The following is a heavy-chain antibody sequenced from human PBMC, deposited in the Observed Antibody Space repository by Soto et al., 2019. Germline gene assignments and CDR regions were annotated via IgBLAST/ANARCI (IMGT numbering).Heavy chain of an antibody. D-gene: IGHD2-8*02. Sequence: LRLSCAASGFTFSSYAMNWVRQAPGKGLEWVSTISASGANTFHGDSVKGRFTVSRDNSKNTLYLQMSSLRADDMAVYYCVGMLVERPYIFDIWGQGKMVTVSS. J-gene: IGHJ3*02. CDR1: GFTFSSYA. CDR3: VGMLVERPYIFDI. V-gene: IGHV3-23*01. CDR2: ISASGANT.